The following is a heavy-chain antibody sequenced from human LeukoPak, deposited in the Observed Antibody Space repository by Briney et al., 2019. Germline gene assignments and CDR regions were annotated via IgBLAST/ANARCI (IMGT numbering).Heavy chain of an antibody. D-gene: IGHD3-10*01. CDR3: ARGRLVTMVRGVIPPVDY. V-gene: IGHV3-21*01. CDR1: GFTFSSYA. Sequence: PGGSLRLSCAASGFTFSSYAMSWVRQAPGKGLEWVSSISSSSSYIYYADSVKGRFTISRDNAKNSLYLQMNSLRAEDTAVYYCARGRLVTMVRGVIPPVDYWGQGTLVTVSS. CDR2: ISSSSSYI. J-gene: IGHJ4*02.